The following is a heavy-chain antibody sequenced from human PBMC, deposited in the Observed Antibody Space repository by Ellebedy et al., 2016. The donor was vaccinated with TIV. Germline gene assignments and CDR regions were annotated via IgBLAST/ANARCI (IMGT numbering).Heavy chain of an antibody. CDR3: ARGFKVSGWPNHAFDI. CDR2: IGTAGYT. Sequence: GGSLRLSXAASGFTFSSYDMHWVRQATGKGLECVSAIGTAGYTYYPGSVKGRFTISRENAKNSLYLQMNSLRAGDTAVYYCARGFKVSGWPNHAFDIWGQGTMVTVSS. D-gene: IGHD6-19*01. V-gene: IGHV3-13*01. J-gene: IGHJ3*02. CDR1: GFTFSSYD.